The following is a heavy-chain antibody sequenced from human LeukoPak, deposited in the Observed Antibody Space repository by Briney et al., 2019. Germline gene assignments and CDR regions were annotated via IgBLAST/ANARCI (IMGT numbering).Heavy chain of an antibody. CDR1: GFTFNDYA. V-gene: IGHV3-23*05. CDR3: ARSVPDYTRFDY. CDR2: FKTKYNQV. J-gene: IGHJ4*02. D-gene: IGHD4-11*01. Sequence: PGGSLRLSCVASGFTFNDYAMNWVRQAPGKGLEWVSTFKTKYNQVYYAESVRGRFTISTDNSKNTVFLQMNSLGAEDTALYYCARSVPDYTRFDYWGQGALVIVSS.